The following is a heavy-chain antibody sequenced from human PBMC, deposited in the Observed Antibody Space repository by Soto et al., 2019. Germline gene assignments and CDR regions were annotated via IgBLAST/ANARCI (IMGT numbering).Heavy chain of an antibody. J-gene: IGHJ4*02. D-gene: IGHD3-16*01. V-gene: IGHV1-18*01. CDR1: GYTFTNYG. CDR3: AREVAARGGEFAY. Sequence: QVQLVQSGAEVKKPGASVKVSCKASGYTFTNYGISWVRQAPGQGLEWMGWISADNGNTNYAQKLQGRATMTTDRSTRTGYGERRSLTSAATGVYFWAREVAARGGEFAYWGQGTLVTVSS. CDR2: ISADNGNT.